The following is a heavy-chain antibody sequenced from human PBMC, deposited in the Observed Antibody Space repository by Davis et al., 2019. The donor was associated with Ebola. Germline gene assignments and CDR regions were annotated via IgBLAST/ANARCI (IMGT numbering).Heavy chain of an antibody. CDR1: GYSFTTYW. V-gene: IGHV1-3*01. CDR2: INAGNGNT. Sequence: AASVKVSCKTSGYSFTTYWIHWVRQAPGQRLEWMGWINAGNGNTKYSQKFQGRVTITRDTSASTAYMELSSLRSEDTAVYYCARVNYFDYWGQGTLVTVSS. J-gene: IGHJ4*02. CDR3: ARVNYFDY.